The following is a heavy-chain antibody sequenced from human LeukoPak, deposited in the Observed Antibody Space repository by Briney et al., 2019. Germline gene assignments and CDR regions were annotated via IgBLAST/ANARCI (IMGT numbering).Heavy chain of an antibody. V-gene: IGHV3-64*01. CDR2: ISSNGGST. J-gene: IGHJ4*02. Sequence: GGSLRLSCAASGFTFSSYAMHWVRQAPGKGLEYVSAISSNGGSTYYANSVKGRFTISRDNFKNALYLQMGSLRAEDTAVYYCARSQQWLIPYFDYWGQGTLVTVSS. CDR3: ARSQQWLIPYFDY. CDR1: GFTFSSYA. D-gene: IGHD6-19*01.